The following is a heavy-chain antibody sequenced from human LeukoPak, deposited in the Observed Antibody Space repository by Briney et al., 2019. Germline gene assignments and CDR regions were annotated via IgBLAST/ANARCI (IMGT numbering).Heavy chain of an antibody. CDR2: IYYSGNT. V-gene: IGHV4-59*08. CDR1: GVSIGSYY. J-gene: IGHJ4*02. CDR3: ARLTGGY. Sequence: SETLSLTCNVSGVSIGSYYWSWIRQPPGKGLEWIGYIYYSGNTKYNPSLKSRVTISVDTSKNQFSLKLSSLTAADTAVYYCARLTGGYWGQGTLVSVSS. D-gene: IGHD3-16*01.